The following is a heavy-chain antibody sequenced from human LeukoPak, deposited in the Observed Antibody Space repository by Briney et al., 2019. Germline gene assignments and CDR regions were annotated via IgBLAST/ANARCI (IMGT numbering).Heavy chain of an antibody. D-gene: IGHD6-19*01. V-gene: IGHV1-69*04. CDR3: ARLLGQWLDDDYYYYNGMDV. CDR2: IIPILGRT. Sequence: SVNVSCKASGSTFSTYAIDWVRQAPGVGLEWMGRIIPILGRTHYTQKLQGRVTITADKSRTTAYMELSNLRSEDTAVYYCARLLGQWLDDDYYYYNGMDVWGQGTTVTVSS. J-gene: IGHJ6*02. CDR1: GSTFSTYA.